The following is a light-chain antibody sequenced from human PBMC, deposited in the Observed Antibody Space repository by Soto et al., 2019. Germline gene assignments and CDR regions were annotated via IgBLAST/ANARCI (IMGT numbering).Light chain of an antibody. CDR2: RAS. J-gene: IGKJ1*01. Sequence: EIVLTQSPGTLSLSPGDRATLTCRASQTVSSDYLAWYQQKPGQAPRLLIFRASTRAHGIPDRFSGGGSGTDFTLTISGLEPEDFAVYYCQQYVNSPRTFGQGTRVEIK. CDR1: QTVSSDY. V-gene: IGKV3-20*01. CDR3: QQYVNSPRT.